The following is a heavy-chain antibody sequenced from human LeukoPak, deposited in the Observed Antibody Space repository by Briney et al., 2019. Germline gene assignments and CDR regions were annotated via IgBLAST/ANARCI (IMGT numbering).Heavy chain of an antibody. CDR1: GYTFTSYG. D-gene: IGHD4-17*01. J-gene: IGHJ4*02. V-gene: IGHV1-18*01. CDR3: ARGFDVTAGEEPDITVTSVDY. CDR2: ISANNGNT. Sequence: ASVKVSCKASGYTFTSYGISWVRQAPGQGLEWMGLISANNGNTNYAEKVQGRVTMTRDTSKSTVYMELRSLRSEDTAVYYCARGFDVTAGEEPDITVTSVDYWGQGTLVTVSS.